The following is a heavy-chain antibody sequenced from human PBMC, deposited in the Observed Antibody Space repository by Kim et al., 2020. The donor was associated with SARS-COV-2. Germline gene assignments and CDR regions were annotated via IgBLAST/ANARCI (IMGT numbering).Heavy chain of an antibody. V-gene: IGHV3-33*05. CDR1: GFTFSSYG. J-gene: IGHJ4*02. Sequence: GGSLRLSCAASGFTFSSYGMHWVRQAPGKGLEWVAVISYDGSNKYYADSVKGRFTISRDNSKNTLYLQMNSLRAEDTAVYYCARDFFYCSGGSCYFLGFDYWGQGTLVTVSS. CDR2: ISYDGSNK. D-gene: IGHD2-15*01. CDR3: ARDFFYCSGGSCYFLGFDY.